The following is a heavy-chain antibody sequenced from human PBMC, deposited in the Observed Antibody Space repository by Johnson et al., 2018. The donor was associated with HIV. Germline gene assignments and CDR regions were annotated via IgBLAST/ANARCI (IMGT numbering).Heavy chain of an antibody. Sequence: QVQLVESGGGVVQPGRSLRLPCAASGFTFGSYAMHWVRQAPGKGLEWVAFLSYDGSNKYYADSVKGRFTISRDHSKNTLYLQMNSLRPEDTAVYHCARVRSSVPYHYSNYPLGAFDIWGQGTMVTVSS. J-gene: IGHJ3*02. D-gene: IGHD4-11*01. CDR2: LSYDGSNK. V-gene: IGHV3-30*04. CDR3: ARVRSSVPYHYSNYPLGAFDI. CDR1: GFTFGSYA.